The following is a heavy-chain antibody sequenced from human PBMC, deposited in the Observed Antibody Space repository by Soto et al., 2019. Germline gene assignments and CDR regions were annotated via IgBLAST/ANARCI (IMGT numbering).Heavy chain of an antibody. CDR2: FVSIFATT. CDR3: ARGSSSDWNHYLQQED. D-gene: IGHD1-1*01. CDR1: GGSFIRSA. J-gene: IGHJ4*02. Sequence: SVKVSCKASGGSFIRSAIIWVRQAPGQRLEWMGGFVSIFATTDYAQKFQGRLTITADESTSTVYMELRSLTSDDTAIYYCARGSSSDWNHYLQQEDWGQGTLVTVSS. V-gene: IGHV1-69*01.